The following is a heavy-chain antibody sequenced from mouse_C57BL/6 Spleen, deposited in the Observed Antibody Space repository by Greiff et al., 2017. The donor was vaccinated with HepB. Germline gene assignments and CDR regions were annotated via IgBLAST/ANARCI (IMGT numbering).Heavy chain of an antibody. J-gene: IGHJ2*01. CDR1: GYAFSSSW. CDR2: IYPGDGDT. Sequence: VQLQQSGPELVKPGASVKISCKASGYAFSSSWMNWVKQRPGKGLEWIGRIYPGDGDTNYNGKFKGKATLTADKSSSTAYMQLSSLTSEDSAVYCCASITTVVTSYYFDYWGQGTTLTVSS. D-gene: IGHD1-1*01. CDR3: ASITTVVTSYYFDY. V-gene: IGHV1-82*01.